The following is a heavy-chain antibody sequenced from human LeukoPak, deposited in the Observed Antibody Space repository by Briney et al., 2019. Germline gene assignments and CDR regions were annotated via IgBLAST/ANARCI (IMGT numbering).Heavy chain of an antibody. CDR1: GVTVSSNY. V-gene: IGHV3-53*01. CDR2: IYSGGST. CDR3: AKAPVTSCRGAYCYPFDS. D-gene: IGHD2-21*01. Sequence: GGSLRLSCAASGVTVSSNYMSWVRQAPGKGLEWISVIYSGGSTYYADSVKGRFTISRDNSKNTLYLQMNSLRAEDAAVYFCAKAPVTSCRGAYCYPFDSWGQGTLVTVSS. J-gene: IGHJ4*02.